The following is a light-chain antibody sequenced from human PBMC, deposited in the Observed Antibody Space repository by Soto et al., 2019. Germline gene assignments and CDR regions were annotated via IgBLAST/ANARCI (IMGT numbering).Light chain of an antibody. Sequence: EIVLTQSPATLSLSPGERATLSCRASQSVSSYLAWYQQKPGQAPRLLIHDASNRATGISARFSGSGSGTDFTVTISGLEPEDFAGCYCQQRSIWCLSCGKGTTVDI. J-gene: IGKJ1*01. CDR3: QQRSIWCLS. CDR1: QSVSSY. CDR2: DAS. V-gene: IGKV3-11*01.